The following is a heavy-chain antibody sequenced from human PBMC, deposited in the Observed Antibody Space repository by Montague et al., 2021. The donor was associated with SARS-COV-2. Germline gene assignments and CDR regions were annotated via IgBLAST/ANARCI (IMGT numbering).Heavy chain of an antibody. J-gene: IGHJ6*02. CDR2: VKGDGSRI. D-gene: IGHD3-16*01. V-gene: IGHV3-74*01. CDR3: ARGYFPVGGSENWGSYGMDV. Sequence: YLSLSFSASGFTFSSYWMHWVRQAPGTGLVWVSRVKGDGSRISYADSVKGRFTISRDNAKNTLYLQMNSLRAEDTAVYFCARGYFPVGGSENWGSYGMDVWGQGTTVTVSS. CDR1: GFTFSSYW.